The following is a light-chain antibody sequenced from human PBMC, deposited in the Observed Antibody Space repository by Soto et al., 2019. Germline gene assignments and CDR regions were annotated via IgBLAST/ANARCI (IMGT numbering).Light chain of an antibody. Sequence: QSALTQPRSVSGSPGQSVTISSTGTSSDIGGHNYVSWYQQHPGKAPKLLIYEITRRPFGVPDRFSGSKSGNTASLTVSGLQAEDEADYYCSSYAGSNNLVFGGGTKLTVL. CDR2: EIT. J-gene: IGLJ3*02. CDR1: SSDIGGHNY. V-gene: IGLV2-8*01. CDR3: SSYAGSNNLV.